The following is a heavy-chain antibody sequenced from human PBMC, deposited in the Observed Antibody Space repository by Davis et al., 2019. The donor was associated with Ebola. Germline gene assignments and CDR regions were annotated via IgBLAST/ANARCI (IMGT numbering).Heavy chain of an antibody. CDR2: ISYDGSNK. Sequence: GESLKISCAASGFTVSSNYMSWVRQAPGKGLEWVAVISYDGSNKYYADSVKGQFTISRDNSKNTLYLQMNSLRAEDTAVYYCARDNSNTHWPFYFDYWGQGTLVTVSS. CDR3: ARDNSNTHWPFYFDY. V-gene: IGHV3-30-3*01. CDR1: GFTVSSNY. J-gene: IGHJ4*02. D-gene: IGHD2/OR15-2a*01.